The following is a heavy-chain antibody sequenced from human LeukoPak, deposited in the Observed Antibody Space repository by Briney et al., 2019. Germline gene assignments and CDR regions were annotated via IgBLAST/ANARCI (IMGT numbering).Heavy chain of an antibody. D-gene: IGHD2/OR15-2a*01. Sequence: SQTLSLTSTVSGGSISSGDYYWSWIRQPPGKGLEWIGYIYYSGSTYYNPSLKSRVTISVDTSKNQFSLKLSSVTAADTAVYYCARGGMTFHNWFDPWGQGTLVTVSS. CDR1: GGSISSGDYY. J-gene: IGHJ5*02. CDR2: IYYSGST. V-gene: IGHV4-30-4*01. CDR3: ARGGMTFHNWFDP.